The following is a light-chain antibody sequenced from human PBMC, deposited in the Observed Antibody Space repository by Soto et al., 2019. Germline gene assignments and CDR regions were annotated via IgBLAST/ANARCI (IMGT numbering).Light chain of an antibody. CDR3: QQYGSSPTWT. CDR2: GAS. Sequence: EIVLTQSPGTLSLSPGERATLYFSASQSVSSSYLAWYQQKPGQAPRLLIYGASSRATGIPDRFSGSGSGTDFTLTISRLEPEDFAVYYCQQYGSSPTWTFGQGTKVDIK. J-gene: IGKJ1*01. CDR1: QSVSSSY. V-gene: IGKV3-20*01.